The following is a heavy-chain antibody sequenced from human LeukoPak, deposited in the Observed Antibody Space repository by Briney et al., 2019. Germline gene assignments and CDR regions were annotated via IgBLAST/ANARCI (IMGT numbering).Heavy chain of an antibody. D-gene: IGHD2-2*01. J-gene: IGHJ4*02. CDR3: ARGYSSSSPRLDY. Sequence: SETLSLTCTVSGGSISSGGYYWSWIRQHPGKGLEWTGYIYYSGSTYYNPSLKSRVTISVDTSKNQFSLKLSSVTAADTAVYYCARGYSSSSPRLDYWGQGTLVTVSS. V-gene: IGHV4-31*03. CDR1: GGSISSGGYY. CDR2: IYYSGST.